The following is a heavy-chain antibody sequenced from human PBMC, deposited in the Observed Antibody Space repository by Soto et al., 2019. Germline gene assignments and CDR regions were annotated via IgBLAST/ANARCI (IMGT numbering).Heavy chain of an antibody. CDR1: GFTFSSYW. CDR3: ARVRARPLYYLDY. CDR2: IKQDGSEK. V-gene: IGHV3-7*03. D-gene: IGHD2-8*01. Sequence: GGSLRLSCAASGFTFSSYWMSWVRQAPGKGLEWVANIKQDGSEKYYVDSVKGRFTISRDNAKNSLYLQMNSLRAEDTAVYYCARVRARPLYYLDYWGQGTLVTVS. J-gene: IGHJ4*02.